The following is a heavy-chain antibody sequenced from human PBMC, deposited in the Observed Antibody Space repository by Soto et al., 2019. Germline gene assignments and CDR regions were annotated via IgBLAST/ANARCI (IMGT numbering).Heavy chain of an antibody. D-gene: IGHD2-2*01. V-gene: IGHV4-59*08. Sequence: SETLSLTCTVSGGSISSYYWSWIRQPPGKGLEWIGYIYYSGSTNYNPSLKSRVTISVDTSKNQFSLKLSSVTAADTAVYCCARQPLGYCSSTSCLNWFDPWGQGTLVTVS. CDR3: ARQPLGYCSSTSCLNWFDP. CDR2: IYYSGST. CDR1: GGSISSYY. J-gene: IGHJ5*02.